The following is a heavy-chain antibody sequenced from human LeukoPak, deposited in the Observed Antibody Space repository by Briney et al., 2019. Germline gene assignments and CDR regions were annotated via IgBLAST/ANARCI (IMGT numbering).Heavy chain of an antibody. D-gene: IGHD2-2*01. J-gene: IGHJ4*02. V-gene: IGHV3-15*01. CDR1: GFTFSNAW. CDR3: TTDTTTSCSSTSCYPFDY. Sequence: GGSLRLSCAASGFTFSNAWMSWVRQAPGKGLEWVGRIKSKTDGGTTDYAAPVKGRFTISRDDSKNTLYLQMNSLKTEDTAVYYCTTDTTTSCSSTSCYPFDYWGQGTLVTVSS. CDR2: IKSKTDGGTT.